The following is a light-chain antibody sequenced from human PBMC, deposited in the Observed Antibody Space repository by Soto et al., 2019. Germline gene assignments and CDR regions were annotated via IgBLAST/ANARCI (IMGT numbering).Light chain of an antibody. J-gene: IGLJ1*01. V-gene: IGLV2-8*01. CDR1: SSDVGGYNY. Sequence: QCALTQPPSAPGSPGQSVAISCTGTSSDVGGYNYVSWYQQYPGKAPKLMIYDVTKRPSGVPDRFSGSKSGNTASLTVSGLQAEDEADYYCSSYAGTHVVFGTGTKSPS. CDR2: DVT. CDR3: SSYAGTHVV.